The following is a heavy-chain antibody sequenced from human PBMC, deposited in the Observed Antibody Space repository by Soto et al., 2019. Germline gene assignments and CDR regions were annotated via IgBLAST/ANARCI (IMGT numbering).Heavy chain of an antibody. V-gene: IGHV4-39*07. CDR3: ARVAKPVRGVIQVNWFDP. CDR2: IYYSGST. CDR1: GGSISSSSYY. Sequence: PSETLSLTCTVSGGSISSSSYYWGWIRQPPGKGLGWIGSIYYSGSTYYNPSLKSRVTTSVDTSKNQFSLKLSSVTAADTAVYYCARVAKPVRGVIQVNWFDPWGQGTLVTVSS. D-gene: IGHD3-10*01. J-gene: IGHJ5*02.